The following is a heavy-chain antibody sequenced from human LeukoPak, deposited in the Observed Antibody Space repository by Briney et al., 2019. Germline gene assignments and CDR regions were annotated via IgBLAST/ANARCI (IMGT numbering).Heavy chain of an antibody. Sequence: PGTSLRLSCAASGFTFSSYAMHWVRQAPGKGLEWVAVISYDGSNKYYADSVKGRFTISRDNSKNTLYLQMNSLRAEDTAVYYCARDGPVVMVMNGAFDIWGQGTMVTVSS. J-gene: IGHJ3*02. D-gene: IGHD3-22*01. CDR2: ISYDGSNK. CDR3: ARDGPVVMVMNGAFDI. CDR1: GFTFSSYA. V-gene: IGHV3-30-3*01.